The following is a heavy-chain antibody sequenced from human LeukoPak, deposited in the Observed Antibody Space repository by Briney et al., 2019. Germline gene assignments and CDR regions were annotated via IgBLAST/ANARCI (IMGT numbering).Heavy chain of an antibody. CDR3: ARASFKYGSGSYFDY. J-gene: IGHJ4*02. D-gene: IGHD3-10*01. Sequence: SETLSLTCAVSGGSISSSNWWSWVRQPPGKGLEWIGEIYHSGSTNYNSSLKSRVTISVDKSKNQFSLKLSSVTAADTAVYYCARASFKYGSGSYFDYWGQGTLVTVSS. CDR1: GGSISSSNW. V-gene: IGHV4-4*02. CDR2: IYHSGST.